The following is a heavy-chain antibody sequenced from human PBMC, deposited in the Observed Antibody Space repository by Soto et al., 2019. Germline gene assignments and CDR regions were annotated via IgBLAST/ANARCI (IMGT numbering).Heavy chain of an antibody. Sequence: SETLSLTCSVSGDSLRNHYCSWICQPPGSRLEWLGHIFYSGDTSSYNPSLKSRVSMSVDTSKNQFSLKLRSVSADDTAVYFCARVSYFRGFDWLFAFDSWGQGALVTVSS. D-gene: IGHD3-9*01. CDR3: ARVSYFRGFDWLFAFDS. J-gene: IGHJ4*02. CDR1: GDSLRNHY. CDR2: IFYSGDT. V-gene: IGHV4-59*11.